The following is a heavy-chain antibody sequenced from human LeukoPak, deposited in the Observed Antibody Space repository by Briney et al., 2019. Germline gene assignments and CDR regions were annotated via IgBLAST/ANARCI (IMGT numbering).Heavy chain of an antibody. CDR3: ARGPPPPLARYGDYLRVDY. D-gene: IGHD4-17*01. Sequence: GASVKVSCKASGYTFTSYAMHWVRQAPGQRLEWMGWINAGNGNTKYSQKFQGRVTITRDTSASTAYMELSSLRSGDTAVYYCARGPPPPLARYGDYLRVDYWGQGTLVTVSS. CDR2: INAGNGNT. V-gene: IGHV1-3*01. CDR1: GYTFTSYA. J-gene: IGHJ4*02.